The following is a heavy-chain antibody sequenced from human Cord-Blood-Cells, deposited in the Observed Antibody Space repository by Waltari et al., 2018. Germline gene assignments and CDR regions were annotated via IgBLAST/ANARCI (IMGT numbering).Heavy chain of an antibody. V-gene: IGHV1-69*09. Sequence: QVQLVQSGAEVKKPGSSVKVSCKASGGTFSSYAISWVRQAPGQGLEWMGRIIPILGIANYAQKFQGRVTITADKSTSTAYMELSSLRSEDTAVYYCARAGDHLITSSAATWGQGTLVTVSS. J-gene: IGHJ5*02. CDR2: IIPILGIA. CDR1: GGTFSSYA. D-gene: IGHD6-25*01. CDR3: ARAGDHLITSSAAT.